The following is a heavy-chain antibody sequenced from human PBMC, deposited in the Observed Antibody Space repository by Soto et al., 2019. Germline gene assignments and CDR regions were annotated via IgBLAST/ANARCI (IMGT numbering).Heavy chain of an antibody. Sequence: PSETLSLTCAAYGGSFSGYYWSWIRQPPGKGLEWIGEINHSGSTNYNPSLKSRVTISVDTSKNQFSLKLSSVTAADTAVYYCARDRLVRGVIIFDYWGQGTLVTVSS. CDR2: INHSGST. V-gene: IGHV4-34*01. D-gene: IGHD3-10*01. CDR1: GGSFSGYY. CDR3: ARDRLVRGVIIFDY. J-gene: IGHJ4*02.